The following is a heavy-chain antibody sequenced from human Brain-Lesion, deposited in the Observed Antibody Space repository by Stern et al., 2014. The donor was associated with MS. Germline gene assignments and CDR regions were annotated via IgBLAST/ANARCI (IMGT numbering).Heavy chain of an antibody. V-gene: IGHV3-23*04. CDR2: ISASGGST. Sequence: EVQLVESGGGFVQPGGSLRLSCAASGFRFSSYAMSWVRQTPGKGLEWVSGISASGGSTYYADSVKGRFTISREKSKNTLFLQMNSLRAEDTAVYYCAKGVWGSYLNAFDMWGQGTMVTVSS. CDR3: AKGVWGSYLNAFDM. CDR1: GFRFSSYA. D-gene: IGHD3-16*02. J-gene: IGHJ3*02.